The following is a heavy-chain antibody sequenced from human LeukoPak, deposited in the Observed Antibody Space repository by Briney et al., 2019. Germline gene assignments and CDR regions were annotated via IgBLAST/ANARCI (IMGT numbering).Heavy chain of an antibody. V-gene: IGHV1-46*01. J-gene: IGHJ4*02. CDR2: INPSGGST. CDR1: GYTFTSYY. D-gene: IGHD5-18*01. Sequence: ASVKVSCKASGYTFTSYYLHWVRQAPGQGLEWMGIINPSGGSTSYAQKFQGRVTITADDSASTAYMELNSLRSEDTAVYFCARGRGYTYGRRGDFDYWGQGTLVTVSS. CDR3: ARGRGYTYGRRGDFDY.